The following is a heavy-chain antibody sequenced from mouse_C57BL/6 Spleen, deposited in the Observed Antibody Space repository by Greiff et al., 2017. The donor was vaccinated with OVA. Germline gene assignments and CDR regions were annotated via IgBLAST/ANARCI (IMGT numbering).Heavy chain of an antibody. CDR3: ARHVRGYDY. Sequence: VESGGGLVKPGGSLKLSCAASGFTFSSYTMSWVRQTPEKRLEWVATISGGGGNTYYPDSVKGRFTISRDNAKNTLYLQMSSLRSEDTALYYCARHVRGYDYWGQGTTLTVSS. CDR1: GFTFSSYT. D-gene: IGHD3-1*01. CDR2: ISGGGGNT. V-gene: IGHV5-9*01. J-gene: IGHJ2*01.